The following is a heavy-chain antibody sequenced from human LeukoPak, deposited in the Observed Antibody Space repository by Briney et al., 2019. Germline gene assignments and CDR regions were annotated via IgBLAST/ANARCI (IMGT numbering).Heavy chain of an antibody. J-gene: IGHJ3*02. D-gene: IGHD3-16*01. CDR3: ASGIRLGSASWGVDAFDI. CDR2: VSHTGST. V-gene: IGHV4-34*01. Sequence: SETLSLTCAVYGGSFSGYYWSWIRQPPGKGLEWIGRVSHTGSTDYNPSLRSRVIVSVDTSKNQFSLKMTSVTAADTTVYYCASGIRLGSASWGVDAFDIWGQGTMVTVSS. CDR1: GGSFSGYY.